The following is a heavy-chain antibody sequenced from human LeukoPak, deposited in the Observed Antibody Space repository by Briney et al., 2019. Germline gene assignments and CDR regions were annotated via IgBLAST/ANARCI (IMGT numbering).Heavy chain of an antibody. D-gene: IGHD3-9*01. CDR2: ISGSGGST. J-gene: IGHJ6*02. Sequence: GGSLRLSCAASGFTFRSYAIYWVRQAPGKGLEWVSGISGSGGSTYYADSVKGRFTISRDNSKNTLYLQMNSLRAEDTAVYYCAKAGYPFYYYYGMDVWGQGTTVTVSS. V-gene: IGHV3-23*01. CDR1: GFTFRSYA. CDR3: AKAGYPFYYYYGMDV.